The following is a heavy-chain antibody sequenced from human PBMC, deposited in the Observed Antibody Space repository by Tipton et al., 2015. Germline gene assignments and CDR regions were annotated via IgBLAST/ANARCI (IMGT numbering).Heavy chain of an antibody. CDR1: GFKFSDYY. J-gene: IGHJ6*02. V-gene: IGHV3-11*01. CDR3: VKGLAAGTYYYFPMDV. CDR2: ISTLGTTV. Sequence: SLRLSCTASGFKFSDYYMNWMRQAPGKGLEWVSYISTLGTTVSYADSMRGRVTISRDNGNNSVYLEMNNLRTEDTAVYYCVKGLAAGTYYYFPMDVWGHGTTVTVSS. D-gene: IGHD6-13*01.